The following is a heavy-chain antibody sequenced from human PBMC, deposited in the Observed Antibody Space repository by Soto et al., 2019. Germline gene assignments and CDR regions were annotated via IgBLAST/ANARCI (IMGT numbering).Heavy chain of an antibody. CDR3: VRDSHGDY. CDR1: GFTFSNYW. Sequence: EVPLVESGGGLVQPGGSLRLSCAGTGFTFSNYWMHWVRQAPGKGLEWVSRIDHDGPTDYADSVRGRFTISRDNAENTRYLQMNSLRPEDTAVYYCVRDSHGDYWGQGTLVTVSS. CDR2: IDHDGPT. V-gene: IGHV3-74*01. J-gene: IGHJ4*02.